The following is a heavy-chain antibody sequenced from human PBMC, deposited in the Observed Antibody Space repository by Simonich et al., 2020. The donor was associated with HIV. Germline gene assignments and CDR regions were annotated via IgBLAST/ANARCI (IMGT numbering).Heavy chain of an antibody. D-gene: IGHD2-2*01. CDR3: ARHMCSVISCSEGYNWFDP. CDR1: GRYFMAYY. CDR2: VTHRENT. V-gene: IGHV4-34*01. Sequence: QVQLQQWGAGLLKPSETLSLTCAVYGRYFMAYYWSCIRQPPGMGLEWIGEVTHRENTSHTPPLTIHITISIDTAKNQFSLKLSSVTASDTAVYYCARHMCSVISCSEGYNWFDPWGQGTLVTVSS. J-gene: IGHJ5*02.